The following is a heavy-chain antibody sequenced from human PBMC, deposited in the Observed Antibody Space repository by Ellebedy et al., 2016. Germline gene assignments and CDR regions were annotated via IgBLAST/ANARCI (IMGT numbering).Heavy chain of an antibody. CDR2: ISYNEGN. D-gene: IGHD5-12*01. J-gene: IGHJ4*02. V-gene: IGHV4-59*01. CDR3: AGGSGWLTDS. CDR1: GGSISGYY. Sequence: SETLSLXCTVSGGSISGYYRGFIRQTPGQGLEWMGYISYNEGNIFNPSLRSRVTISLDTSTSQFSLTLTSVTSADTAVYYCAGGSGWLTDSWGQGTLVTVSS.